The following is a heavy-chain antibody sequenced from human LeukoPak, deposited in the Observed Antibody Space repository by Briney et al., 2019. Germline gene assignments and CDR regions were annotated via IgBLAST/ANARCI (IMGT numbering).Heavy chain of an antibody. Sequence: PGGSLRPSCAASGFTFNYAWMSWVRQVPGKGLEWVGQTVSEIDGGTTDYATPVKGRFTISRDDSKSTLYLQMNSLKIEDTAVYYCTTDEDWNYARKDVWGQGATVIVSS. CDR3: TTDEDWNYARKDV. CDR1: GFTFNYAW. V-gene: IGHV3-15*04. J-gene: IGHJ6*02. D-gene: IGHD1-7*01. CDR2: TVSEIDGGTT.